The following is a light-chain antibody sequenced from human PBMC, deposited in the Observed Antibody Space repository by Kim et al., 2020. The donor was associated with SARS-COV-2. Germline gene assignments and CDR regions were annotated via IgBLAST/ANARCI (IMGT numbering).Light chain of an antibody. CDR2: RNN. CDR1: NIGGKH. J-gene: IGLJ2*01. CDR3: QVWDSNTVI. Sequence: SVALGQTAKISSGGNNIGGKHVHWYQQRPGQAPLMVIYRNNNLPSGIPERFSGSNSGNAATLSISRVQVGYEAVYFCQVWDSNTVIFGGGTQLTVL. V-gene: IGLV3-9*01.